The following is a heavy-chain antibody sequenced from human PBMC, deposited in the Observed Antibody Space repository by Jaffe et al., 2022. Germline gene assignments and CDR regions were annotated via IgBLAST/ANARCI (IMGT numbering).Heavy chain of an antibody. D-gene: IGHD3-10*01. CDR2: IYHSGST. CDR1: GYSISSGYY. CDR3: AGGSGSYYNAHTLIDY. J-gene: IGHJ4*02. V-gene: IGHV4-38-2*01. Sequence: QVQLQESGPGLVKPSETLSLTCAVSGYSISSGYYWGWIRQPPGKGLEWIGSIYHSGSTYYNPSLKSRVTISVDTSKNQFSLKLSSVTAADTAVYYCAGGSGSYYNAHTLIDYWGQGTLVTVSS.